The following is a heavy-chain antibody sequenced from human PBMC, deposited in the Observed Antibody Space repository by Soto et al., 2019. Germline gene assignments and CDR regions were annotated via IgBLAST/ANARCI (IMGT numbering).Heavy chain of an antibody. CDR2: ISGSGGST. V-gene: IGHV3-23*01. CDR3: AKDRTIAVAGTDGENDAFDI. J-gene: IGHJ3*02. CDR1: GFTFSSYA. Sequence: PGGSLRLSCAASGFTFSSYAMSWVRKAPGKGLEWVSAISGSGGSTYYADSVKGRFTISRDNSKNTLYLQMNGLRAEDTAVYYCAKDRTIAVAGTDGENDAFDIWGQGTMVTVSS. D-gene: IGHD6-19*01.